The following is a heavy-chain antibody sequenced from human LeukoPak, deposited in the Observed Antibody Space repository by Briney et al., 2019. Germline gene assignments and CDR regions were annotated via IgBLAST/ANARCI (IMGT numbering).Heavy chain of an antibody. J-gene: IGHJ4*02. Sequence: SETLSLTCPVSGGSISSNSYYWGWIRQPPGKGLEWIGGIYYSGSTYYNPSLKSRVTMSVDTSKNQFSLKLSSVTAADTAVYYCARHGGRHPFDYWGQGTLVTVSS. CDR1: GGSISSNSYY. V-gene: IGHV4-39*01. CDR3: ARHGGRHPFDY. D-gene: IGHD2-15*01. CDR2: IYYSGST.